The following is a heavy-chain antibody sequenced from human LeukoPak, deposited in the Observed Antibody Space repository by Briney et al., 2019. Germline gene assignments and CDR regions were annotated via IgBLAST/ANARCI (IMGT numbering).Heavy chain of an antibody. Sequence: ASVKVSCKASGYTFTSYGITWVRQAPGQGLEWMGCISAYNGNTNYAQRLQGRVTMTTDTSTSTAYMELKSLRSDDTAVYYCARGGHRRYYYTSGSAFDPWGQGTLVTVSS. J-gene: IGHJ5*02. V-gene: IGHV1-18*01. CDR2: ISAYNGNT. CDR3: ARGGHRRYYYTSGSAFDP. CDR1: GYTFTSYG. D-gene: IGHD3-10*01.